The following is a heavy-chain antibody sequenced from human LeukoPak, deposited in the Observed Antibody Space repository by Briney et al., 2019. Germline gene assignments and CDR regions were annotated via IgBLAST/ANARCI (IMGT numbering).Heavy chain of an antibody. CDR2: MSYDGINK. D-gene: IGHD6-13*01. CDR3: AKNVEQLVRGDAFDI. J-gene: IGHJ3*02. Sequence: GGSLRLSCAASGFTFSSYGMHWVRQAPGKGLEWVAVMSYDGINKYYADSVKGRFTISRDNSKNTLYLQMNSLRAEDTAVYYCAKNVEQLVRGDAFDIWGQGTMVTVSS. V-gene: IGHV3-30*18. CDR1: GFTFSSYG.